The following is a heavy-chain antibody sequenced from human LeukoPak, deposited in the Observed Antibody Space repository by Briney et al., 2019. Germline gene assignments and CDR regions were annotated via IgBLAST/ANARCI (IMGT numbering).Heavy chain of an antibody. D-gene: IGHD3-9*01. V-gene: IGHV3-23*01. CDR2: ISGTGGST. Sequence: GATLRLSCAVSGFTFSSYAMSWVREAPGTGLESVSAISGTGGSTYYADSVKGRFTFSRHNSKNTLYLQMNSVKAEDTAVDYCAKVSGRYYDILTGYYRIRFFDYWGQGTLVTVSS. CDR3: AKVSGRYYDILTGYYRIRFFDY. J-gene: IGHJ4*02. CDR1: GFTFSSYA.